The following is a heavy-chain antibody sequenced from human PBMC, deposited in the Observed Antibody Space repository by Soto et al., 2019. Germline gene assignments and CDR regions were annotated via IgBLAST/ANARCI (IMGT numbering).Heavy chain of an antibody. V-gene: IGHV4-59*01. CDR1: GGSISSYY. Sequence: SETLSLTCTVSGGSISSYYWSWIRQPPGKGLEWIGYIYYSGSTNYNPSLKSRVTISVDTSKDQFSLKLSSVTAADTAVYYCARIVFRFGELDAFDIWGQGTMVTVSS. CDR3: ARIVFRFGELDAFDI. CDR2: IYYSGST. J-gene: IGHJ3*02. D-gene: IGHD3-10*01.